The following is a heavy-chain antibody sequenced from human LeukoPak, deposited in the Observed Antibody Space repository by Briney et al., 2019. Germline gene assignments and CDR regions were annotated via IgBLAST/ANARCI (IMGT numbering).Heavy chain of an antibody. D-gene: IGHD2-2*01. CDR1: GGSLSGYY. CDR2: TSHSGNT. Sequence: SETLSLTCAVYGGSLSGYYWSWIRQPPGKGLEWIGETSHSGNTNYNPSLKSRVTISVDTSKNQFSLKLSSVTAADTAVYYCARRRCSSTSCYAYRVVVNWFDPWGQGTLVTVSS. J-gene: IGHJ5*02. V-gene: IGHV4-34*01. CDR3: ARRRCSSTSCYAYRVVVNWFDP.